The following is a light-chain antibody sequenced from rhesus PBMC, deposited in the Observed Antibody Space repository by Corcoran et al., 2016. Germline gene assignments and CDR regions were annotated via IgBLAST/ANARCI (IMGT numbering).Light chain of an antibody. CDR2: AAS. V-gene: IGKV1-44*01. J-gene: IGKJ1*01. Sequence: DIQMTQSPSSLSASVGDRVTITCRASQTISSYLAWFQQTPGKVPQLLLYAASSWETGVPSGFSGSGSGTDFTRTISSLQPEDFATYYCQQHNSHPWTFGQGTKVEIK. CDR3: QQHNSHPWT. CDR1: QTISSY.